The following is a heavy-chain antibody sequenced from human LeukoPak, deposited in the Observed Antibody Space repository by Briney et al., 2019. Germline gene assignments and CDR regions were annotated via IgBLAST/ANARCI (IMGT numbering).Heavy chain of an antibody. D-gene: IGHD3-3*01. J-gene: IGHJ2*01. CDR2: ISYDGSNK. Sequence: GGSLRLSCAASGFTFSSYGMHWVRQAPGKGLEWVAVISYDGSNKYYADSVKGRFTISRDNSKNTLYLQMNSLRAEDTAVYYCAKDPIREWTSPGVYWYFDLWGRGTLVTVSS. CDR1: GFTFSSYG. V-gene: IGHV3-30*18. CDR3: AKDPIREWTSPGVYWYFDL.